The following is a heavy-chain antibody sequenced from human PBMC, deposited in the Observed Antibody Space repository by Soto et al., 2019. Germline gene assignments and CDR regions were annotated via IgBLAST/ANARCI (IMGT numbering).Heavy chain of an antibody. J-gene: IGHJ5*02. CDR2: IYYSGST. CDR3: ARSPAICSGGSCYSSRDWFDP. V-gene: IGHV4-39*01. Sequence: RQPPGMGLEWIGSIYYSGSTYYNPSLKSRVTISVDTSKNQFSLKLSSVPAADTAVYYCARSPAICSGGSCYSSRDWFDPWGQGTLVTVSS. D-gene: IGHD2-15*01.